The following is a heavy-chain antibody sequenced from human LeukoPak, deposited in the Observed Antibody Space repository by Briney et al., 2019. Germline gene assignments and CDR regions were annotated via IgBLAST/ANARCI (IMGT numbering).Heavy chain of an antibody. CDR3: ASIIGGTAGEGHKRDY. J-gene: IGHJ4*02. V-gene: IGHV3-21*01. Sequence: PGGSLRLSCAASGFTFSSYSMNWVRQAPGKGLEWVSSISGSSSYIYYADSVKGRFTISRDNAKNSLYLQMNSLRAEDTAVYYCASIIGGTAGEGHKRDYWGQGTLVTVSS. CDR1: GFTFSSYS. CDR2: ISGSSSYI. D-gene: IGHD4-23*01.